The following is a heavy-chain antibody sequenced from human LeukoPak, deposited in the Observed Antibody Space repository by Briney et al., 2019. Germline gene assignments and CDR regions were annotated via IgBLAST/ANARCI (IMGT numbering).Heavy chain of an antibody. V-gene: IGHV1-2*02. Sequence: ASVKVSCKASGYTFTGYYMHWVRQAPGQGLEWMGWINPNSGGTNYAQKFQGRVTMTRDTSISTAYMELSRLRSDDTAVYYCARAGQIVATSPDVFDIWGQGTMVTVSS. J-gene: IGHJ3*02. D-gene: IGHD5-12*01. CDR2: INPNSGGT. CDR3: ARAGQIVATSPDVFDI. CDR1: GYTFTGYY.